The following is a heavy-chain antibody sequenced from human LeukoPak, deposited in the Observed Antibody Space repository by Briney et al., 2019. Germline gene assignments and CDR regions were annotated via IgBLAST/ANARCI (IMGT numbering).Heavy chain of an antibody. CDR3: ARGPPTGGGAYVGDY. J-gene: IGHJ4*01. CDR2: TDAGGSST. V-gene: IGHV3-74*01. Sequence: GGSLRLSCAASELNFENHWMHWVRQVPGKGLEWVSRTDAGGSSTSYADSVRGRFSISRDNGESTLYLQMNNLRVEDTAVYYCARGPPTGGGAYVGDYWGHGTLVTVSS. D-gene: IGHD2-8*02. CDR1: ELNFENHW.